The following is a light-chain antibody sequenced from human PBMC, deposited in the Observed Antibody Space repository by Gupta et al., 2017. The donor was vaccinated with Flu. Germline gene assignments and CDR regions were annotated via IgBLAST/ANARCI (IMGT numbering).Light chain of an antibody. CDR2: GAS. J-gene: IGKJ4*01. Sequence: EIVMTQSPGTLSVSPGEGATLSCRASQEIAGNLAWYQQKPGQAPRLLLSGASTRATGTPARFSGSRSGTEFTLTISSLQSEDFAVYYCQQYNTWPLTFGGGTKVEIK. CDR3: QQYNTWPLT. CDR1: QEIAGN. V-gene: IGKV3-15*01.